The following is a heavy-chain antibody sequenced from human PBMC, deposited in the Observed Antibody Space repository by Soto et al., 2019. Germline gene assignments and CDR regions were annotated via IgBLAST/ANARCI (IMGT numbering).Heavy chain of an antibody. J-gene: IGHJ4*02. D-gene: IGHD6-13*01. CDR1: GYTFTGYY. V-gene: IGHV1-2*02. CDR3: AREYISSWFDY. CDR2: INAGNGNT. Sequence: QGQLVQSGTEVTKPGASVKVSCKASGYTFTGYYMHWVRQAPGQGLEWMAWINAGNGNTKYSQKFQGRVTITRDTSVSTAYMELSRLTFDDTAVYYCAREYISSWFDYWGQGTLVTVSS.